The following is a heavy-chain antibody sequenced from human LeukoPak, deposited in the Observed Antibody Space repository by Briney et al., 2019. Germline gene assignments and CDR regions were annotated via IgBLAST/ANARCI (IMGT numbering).Heavy chain of an antibody. CDR2: INPNSGGT. Sequence: ASVKVSCKASGGTFSSYTISWVRQAPGQGLEWMGRINPNSGGTNYAQKFQGRVTMTRDTSISTAYMELSRLRSDDTAVYYCARLLGGSGSSPRGFLYWGQGTLVTVSS. CDR3: ARLLGGSGSSPRGFLY. CDR1: GGTFSSYT. V-gene: IGHV1-2*02. D-gene: IGHD3-10*01. J-gene: IGHJ4*02.